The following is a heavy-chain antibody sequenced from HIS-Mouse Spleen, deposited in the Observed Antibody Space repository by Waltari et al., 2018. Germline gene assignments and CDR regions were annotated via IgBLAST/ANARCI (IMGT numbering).Heavy chain of an antibody. CDR3: ASEPVAAITYFDY. CDR2: IKQDGSEK. J-gene: IGHJ4*02. D-gene: IGHD2-15*01. Sequence: EVQLVESGGGLVQPGGSLRLSVAASGFTFSSYWLSLVREAPGKGLEWVANIKQDGSEKYYVDSVKGRFTISRDNAKNSLYLQMNSLRAEDTAVYYCASEPVAAITYFDYWGQGTLVTVSS. CDR1: GFTFSSYW. V-gene: IGHV3-7*01.